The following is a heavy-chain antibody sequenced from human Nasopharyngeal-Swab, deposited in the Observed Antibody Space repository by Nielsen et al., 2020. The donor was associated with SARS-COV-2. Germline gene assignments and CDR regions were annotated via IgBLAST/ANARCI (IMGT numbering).Heavy chain of an antibody. V-gene: IGHV4-59*01. J-gene: IGHJ5*02. D-gene: IGHD3-16*01. CDR1: GGSISSYY. CDR2: IYYSGST. Sequence: GSLSLSCTVSGGSISSYYWSWIRQPPGKGLEWIGYIYYSGSTNYNPSLKSRVTISVDTSKNQFSLKLSSVTAADTAVYYCARAPLRFWFDPWGQGNLVTVSS. CDR3: ARAPLRFWFDP.